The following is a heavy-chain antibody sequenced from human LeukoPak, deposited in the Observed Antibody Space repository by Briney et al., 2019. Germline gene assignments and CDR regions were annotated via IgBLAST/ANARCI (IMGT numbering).Heavy chain of an antibody. CDR1: GYTFTTYA. CDR3: GRDPKLGIRGYTYGYIDF. D-gene: IGHD5-18*01. CDR2: INTNTGNP. V-gene: IGHV7-4-1*02. Sequence: ASVKDSCKTSGYTFTTYAISWVRQAPGQGLEWMGWINTNTGNPTYAQGFFTGRYVFSLDTSVNTAYLQITGLKADDTAVYYCGRDPKLGIRGYTYGYIDFWGQGTLVTVAS. J-gene: IGHJ4*02.